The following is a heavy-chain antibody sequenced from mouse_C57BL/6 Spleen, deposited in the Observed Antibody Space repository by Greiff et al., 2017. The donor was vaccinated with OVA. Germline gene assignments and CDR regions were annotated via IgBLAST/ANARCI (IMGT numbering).Heavy chain of an antibody. J-gene: IGHJ1*03. CDR3: ARGWGRYFDV. CDR1: GYSFTSYY. CDR2: IYPGSGNT. Sequence: VQLQQSGPELVKPGASVKISCKASGYSFTSYYIHWVKQRPGQGLEWIGWIYPGSGNTKYNEKFKGKATLTADTSSSTAYMQLSSLASEDSAVYYCARGWGRYFDVWGTGTTVTVSS. V-gene: IGHV1-66*01. D-gene: IGHD1-1*02.